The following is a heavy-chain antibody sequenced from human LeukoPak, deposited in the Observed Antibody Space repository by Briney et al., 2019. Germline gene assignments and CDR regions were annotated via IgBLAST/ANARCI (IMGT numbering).Heavy chain of an antibody. CDR1: GGSISSGGYY. J-gene: IGHJ4*02. CDR3: ARGEDYYDSSGQSITFGY. CDR2: IYYSGST. V-gene: IGHV4-31*03. Sequence: SETLSLTCTVSGGSISSGGYYWSWIRQHTGKGLEWIGYIYYSGSTYYNPSLKSRVTISVDTSKNQFSLKLSSVTAADTAVYHCARGEDYYDSSGQSITFGYWGQGTLVTVSS. D-gene: IGHD3-22*01.